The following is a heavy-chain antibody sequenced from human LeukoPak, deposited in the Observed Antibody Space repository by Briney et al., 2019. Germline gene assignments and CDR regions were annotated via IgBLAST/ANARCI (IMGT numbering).Heavy chain of an antibody. V-gene: IGHV1-69*05. J-gene: IGHJ4*02. Sequence: GASVKVSCKASGGTFSSYAISWVRQAPGQGLEWMGGIIPIFGTADYAQKFQGRVTITRNTSISTAYMELSSLRSEDTAVYYCARGQKAGCSSTSRYYNYWGQGTLVTVSS. D-gene: IGHD2-2*01. CDR3: ARGQKAGCSSTSRYYNY. CDR1: GGTFSSYA. CDR2: IIPIFGTA.